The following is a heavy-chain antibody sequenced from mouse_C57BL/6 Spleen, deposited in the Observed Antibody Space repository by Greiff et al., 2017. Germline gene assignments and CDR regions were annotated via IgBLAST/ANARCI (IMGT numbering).Heavy chain of an antibody. D-gene: IGHD2-1*01. V-gene: IGHV1-26*01. J-gene: IGHJ2*01. CDR2: INPNNGGT. Sequence: EVQLQQSGPELVKPGASVKISCKASGYTFTDYYMNWVKQSHGKSLEWIGDINPNNGGTSYNQKFKGKATLTVDKSSSTAYMELRSLTSYYSAVYYCSRIYFDFDYWGQGTTLTVSS. CDR1: GYTFTDYY. CDR3: SRIYFDFDY.